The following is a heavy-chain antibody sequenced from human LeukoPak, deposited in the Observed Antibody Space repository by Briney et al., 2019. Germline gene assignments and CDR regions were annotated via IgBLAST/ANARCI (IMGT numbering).Heavy chain of an antibody. Sequence: GGSLRLSCAASGFAFSDYSMNWVRQASGKGLEWIAAITSDSHYIYYADSMRGRFTISRDNAENSVYLQMNGLRADDTAVYYCARGYCSGGSCYSVFWFDPWGQGTLVTVSS. D-gene: IGHD2-15*01. CDR2: ITSDSHYI. CDR1: GFAFSDYS. V-gene: IGHV3-21*01. CDR3: ARGYCSGGSCYSVFWFDP. J-gene: IGHJ5*02.